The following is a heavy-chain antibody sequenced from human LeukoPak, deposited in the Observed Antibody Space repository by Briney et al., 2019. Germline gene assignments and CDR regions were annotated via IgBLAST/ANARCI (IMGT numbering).Heavy chain of an antibody. V-gene: IGHV1-2*02. CDR2: INPNSGGT. Sequence: ASVKVSCKASGYTFTGYYMHWVRQAPGQGLEWMGWINPNSGGTNYAQKFQGRVTMTTDTSTSTAYMELRSLRSDDTAVYYCATGVPFDAFDIWGQGTMVTVSS. J-gene: IGHJ3*02. CDR1: GYTFTGYY. CDR3: ATGVPFDAFDI. D-gene: IGHD7-27*01.